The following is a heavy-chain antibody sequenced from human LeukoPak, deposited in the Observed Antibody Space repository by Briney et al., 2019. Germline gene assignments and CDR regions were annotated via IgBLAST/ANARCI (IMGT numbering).Heavy chain of an antibody. V-gene: IGHV3-23*01. CDR1: GFTFNSYV. CDR3: ARVYDSSTTD. CDR2: ISGSGGST. D-gene: IGHD3-3*01. J-gene: IGHJ4*02. Sequence: PGGSLRLSCAASGFTFNSYVMSWVRRAPGKGLEWVSGISGSGGSTYYADSVKGRFTISRDNSKNTLYLQMNSLRAEDTAVYYCARVYDSSTTDWGQGTLVTVSS.